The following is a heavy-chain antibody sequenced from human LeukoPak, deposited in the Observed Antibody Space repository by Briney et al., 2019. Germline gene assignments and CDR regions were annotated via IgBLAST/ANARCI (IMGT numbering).Heavy chain of an antibody. CDR2: IYYTGST. D-gene: IGHD4-23*01. V-gene: IGHV4-59*08. J-gene: IGHJ4*02. CDR3: ARLKTDYGGNDYYFDY. CDR1: GGSISNYY. Sequence: PSETLSLTCTVSGGSISNYYWSWIRQPPGKGLEWIGYIYYTGSTNYNPSLTSRVTISVDTSKNQFSLRLSSVTAADTAVYYCARLKTDYGGNDYYFDYWGQGTLVTVSS.